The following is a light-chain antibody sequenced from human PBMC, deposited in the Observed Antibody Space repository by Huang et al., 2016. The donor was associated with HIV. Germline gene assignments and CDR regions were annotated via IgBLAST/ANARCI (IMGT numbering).Light chain of an antibody. CDR2: TAS. V-gene: IGKV1-39*01. Sequence: DIQMTQSPSSLSASVGDSVTITCRASQNINTYLNWYQKKPGIAPKVLIYTASVLQSGDPSRFSGSGSGTLFTLIINNLQREDVATYYCQQSYNGRTFGQGTKVEIK. J-gene: IGKJ1*01. CDR3: QQSYNGRT. CDR1: QNINTY.